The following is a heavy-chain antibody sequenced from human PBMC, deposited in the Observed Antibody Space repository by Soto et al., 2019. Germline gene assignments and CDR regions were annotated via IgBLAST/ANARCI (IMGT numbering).Heavy chain of an antibody. CDR1: GYSFTSYW. V-gene: IGHV5-51*01. CDR3: ARDSGYDPHYYGMDV. J-gene: IGHJ6*02. D-gene: IGHD5-12*01. Sequence: PGESLKISCKGSGYSFTSYWIGWVRQMPGKGLEWMGIIYPGDSDTGYSPSFQGQVTISADKSISTAYLQWSSLKASDTAMYYCARDSGYDPHYYGMDVWGQGTTVTVSS. CDR2: IYPGDSDT.